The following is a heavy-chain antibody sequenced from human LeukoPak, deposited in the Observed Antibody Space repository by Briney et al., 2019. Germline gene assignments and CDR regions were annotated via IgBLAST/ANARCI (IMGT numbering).Heavy chain of an antibody. J-gene: IGHJ1*01. D-gene: IGHD3-10*01. CDR2: ISYGETNY. Sequence: PGGSLRLSCTASGFTFSAYAMHWVRQAPGKGLEWVAVISYGETNYYYAESVKGRFSISRDESKNTLVLQMNSLTTEDTGVYYCARARTGSYYSTFEHWGPGTLVSVSS. V-gene: IGHV3-30*04. CDR3: ARARTGSYYSTFEH. CDR1: GFTFSAYA.